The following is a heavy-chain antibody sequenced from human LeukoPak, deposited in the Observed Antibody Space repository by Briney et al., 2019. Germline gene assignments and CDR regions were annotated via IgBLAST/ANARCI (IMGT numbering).Heavy chain of an antibody. D-gene: IGHD3-16*02. J-gene: IGHJ4*02. Sequence: SETLSLTCTVSGGSISSSSYYWGWIRQPPGKGLEWIGSIYYSGSTYYNPSLKSRVTISVDTSKNQFSLKLSSVTAADTAGYYCARRGRADYVWGSYRSYYFDYWGQGTLVTVSS. CDR3: ARRGRADYVWGSYRSYYFDY. CDR2: IYYSGST. CDR1: GGSISSSSYY. V-gene: IGHV4-39*01.